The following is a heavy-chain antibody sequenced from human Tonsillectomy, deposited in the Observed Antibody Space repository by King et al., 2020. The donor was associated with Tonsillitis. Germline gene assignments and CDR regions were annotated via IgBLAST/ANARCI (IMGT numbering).Heavy chain of an antibody. CDR3: ARTRSLHYYDSSGRPYDAFDI. CDR2: IDTAGDT. J-gene: IGHJ3*02. CDR1: GFTFSSYD. D-gene: IGHD3-22*01. V-gene: IGHV3-13*01. Sequence: VQLVEFGGGLVQPGGSLRLSCAASGFTFSSYDMHWVRHATGKGLEWVSAIDTAGDTYYAGSVKGRFTISRENAKNSLYLQMNSLRAGDTAVYYCARTRSLHYYDSSGRPYDAFDIWGQGTMVTVSS.